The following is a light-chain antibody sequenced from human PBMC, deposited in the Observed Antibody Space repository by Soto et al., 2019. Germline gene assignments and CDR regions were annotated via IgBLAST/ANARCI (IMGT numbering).Light chain of an antibody. V-gene: IGKV1-5*01. CDR1: QTISSW. Sequence: DIQVTQSPSTLSGSVGDRVTITCRASQTISSWLAWYQRKPGRAPNLLIYDASSLESGVPSRFSGSGSGTEFTLTISSLQPDDFATYYCQQYNSYPETFGQGTKVDIK. CDR2: DAS. J-gene: IGKJ1*01. CDR3: QQYNSYPET.